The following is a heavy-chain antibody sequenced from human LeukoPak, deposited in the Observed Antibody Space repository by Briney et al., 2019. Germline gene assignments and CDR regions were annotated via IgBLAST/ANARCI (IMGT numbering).Heavy chain of an antibody. D-gene: IGHD1-26*01. Sequence: GRSLRLSCAASGFTFSSYAMHWVRQAPGRGLEWVAVISYDGSNKYYADSVKGRFTISRDNSKNTLYLQMNSLRAEDTAVYYCAKLGSYLGALDYWGQGTLVTASS. V-gene: IGHV3-30-3*02. CDR1: GFTFSSYA. CDR3: AKLGSYLGALDY. CDR2: ISYDGSNK. J-gene: IGHJ4*02.